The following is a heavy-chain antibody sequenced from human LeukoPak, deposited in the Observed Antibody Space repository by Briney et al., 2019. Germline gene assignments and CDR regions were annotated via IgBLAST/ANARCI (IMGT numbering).Heavy chain of an antibody. Sequence: GGSLRLSCAASGFTFSSYSMNWVRQAPGKGLEWVSSISSSSYIYYADSVKGRFTISRDNAKNSLYLQMNSLRAEDTAVYYCARDLGYSGYDYWGQGTLVTVSS. J-gene: IGHJ4*02. CDR3: ARDLGYSGYDY. D-gene: IGHD5-12*01. CDR2: ISSSSYI. V-gene: IGHV3-21*01. CDR1: GFTFSSYS.